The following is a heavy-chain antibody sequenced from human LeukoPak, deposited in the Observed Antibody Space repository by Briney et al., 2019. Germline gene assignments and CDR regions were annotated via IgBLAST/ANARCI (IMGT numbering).Heavy chain of an antibody. Sequence: GSLRLSCAASGFTFSSYAMHWVRQPPGKGLEWIGEINHSGSTNYNPSLKSRVTISVDTSKNQFSLKLSSVTAADTAVYYCARVVATTDYGDFGGFDYWGQGTLVTVSS. CDR2: INHSGST. V-gene: IGHV4-34*01. J-gene: IGHJ4*02. D-gene: IGHD4-17*01. CDR1: GFTFSSYA. CDR3: ARVVATTDYGDFGGFDY.